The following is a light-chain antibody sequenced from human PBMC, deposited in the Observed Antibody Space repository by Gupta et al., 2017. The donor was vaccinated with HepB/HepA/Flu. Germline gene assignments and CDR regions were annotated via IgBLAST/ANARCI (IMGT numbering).Light chain of an antibody. CDR1: NIGRNT. Sequence: SYVLTQPPSVSVAPVETARITCGGNNIGRNTVHWYQQMPGQAPVLVIYYSDDRPSGIPERFSGSKSGNTATLTISRVEAGDEADYYCQLWDDSTYHWVFGGGTKLTVL. V-gene: IGLV3-21*04. CDR3: QLWDDSTYHWV. J-gene: IGLJ3*02. CDR2: YSD.